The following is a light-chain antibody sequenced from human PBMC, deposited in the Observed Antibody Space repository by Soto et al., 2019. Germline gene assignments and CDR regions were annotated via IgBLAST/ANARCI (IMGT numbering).Light chain of an antibody. J-gene: IGLJ2*01. CDR1: SSDVGAYDY. CDR3: SSYAGIYIHLA. V-gene: IGLV2-11*01. CDR2: DVF. Sequence: QSALTQPRSVSGSPGQSVTISCTGTSSDVGAYDYVSWYQQHPGKAPKLMIYDVFKRPSGVPDRFSGSKSGNTASLTISGLQAEDEADYYCSSYAGIYIHLAIGGGTQLTVL.